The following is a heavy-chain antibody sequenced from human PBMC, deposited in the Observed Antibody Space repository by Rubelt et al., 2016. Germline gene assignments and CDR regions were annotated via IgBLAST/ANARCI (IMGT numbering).Heavy chain of an antibody. J-gene: IGHJ4*02. Sequence: QVQLVQSGAEVKKPGASVKVSCKASGYTFTSYYMHWVRQAPGQGLAWMGIINPSGGSTSYAKKFQGRGTMTRETSTSTVYMELSSLGSEDTAVYYCARAASTVTTLLDLGYWGQGTLVTVSS. D-gene: IGHD4-17*01. V-gene: IGHV1-46*01. CDR3: ARAASTVTTLLDLGY. CDR1: GYTFTSYY. CDR2: INPSGGST.